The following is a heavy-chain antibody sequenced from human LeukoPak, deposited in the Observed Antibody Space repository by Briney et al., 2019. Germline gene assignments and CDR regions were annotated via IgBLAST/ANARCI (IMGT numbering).Heavy chain of an antibody. V-gene: IGHV1-2*02. CDR3: PRGGSSGYPYNGFDP. D-gene: IGHD3-22*01. Sequence: ASVKVSCKASGYTFTGYYMHWVRQAPGQGLEWMGWINPNSCGTNYAQKFQGRVTMTRDTSISTAYMELSRLRSDDTAVYYCPRGGSSGYPYNGFDPWGQGTLVTVSS. CDR2: INPNSCGT. J-gene: IGHJ5*02. CDR1: GYTFTGYY.